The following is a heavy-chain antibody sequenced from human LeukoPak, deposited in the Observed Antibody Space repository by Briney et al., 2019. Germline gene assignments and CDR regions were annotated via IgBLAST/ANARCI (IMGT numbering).Heavy chain of an antibody. V-gene: IGHV3-74*01. Sequence: PGGSLRLSCAASGFPFSSYWMHWVRQAPGKGLVWVSRINSDGSSTSYADSVKGRFTISRDNSKNPLYLQMNSLRAEDTAVYYCASAPTKSDYPWFDPWGQGTLVTVSS. J-gene: IGHJ5*02. CDR3: ASAPTKSDYPWFDP. CDR1: GFPFSSYW. CDR2: INSDGSST. D-gene: IGHD4-17*01.